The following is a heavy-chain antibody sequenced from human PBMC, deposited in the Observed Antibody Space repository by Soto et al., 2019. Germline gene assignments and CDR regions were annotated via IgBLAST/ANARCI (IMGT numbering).Heavy chain of an antibody. V-gene: IGHV3-23*01. J-gene: IGHJ6*02. D-gene: IGHD1-1*01. CDR1: GFTFSSYA. CDR3: AKSGTTGTYYYHGMDV. Sequence: GGSLRLSCAASGFTFSSYAMSWVRQAPGRGLEWVSAISGDGGSTYYADSVKGRFTISRDNSKNTQYLQMNSLRAEDTAVYYCAKSGTTGTYYYHGMDVWGQGITVSVSS. CDR2: ISGDGGST.